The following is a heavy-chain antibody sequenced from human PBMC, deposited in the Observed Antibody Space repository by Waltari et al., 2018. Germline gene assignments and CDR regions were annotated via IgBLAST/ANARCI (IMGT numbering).Heavy chain of an antibody. CDR2: IYYSGST. CDR1: GGSISNYY. CDR3: ARQGHYDFWTGYYLFDY. V-gene: IGHV4-59*08. J-gene: IGHJ4*02. Sequence: QVQLQESGPGLVKPSETLSLTCTVSGGSISNYYWSWIRQSPGKGLEWIGSIYYSGSTTSNPPLKGRATLSVATAKTHFSLKLSSVTAADTALYYCARQGHYDFWTGYYLFDYWAREPWSPSPQ. D-gene: IGHD3-3*01.